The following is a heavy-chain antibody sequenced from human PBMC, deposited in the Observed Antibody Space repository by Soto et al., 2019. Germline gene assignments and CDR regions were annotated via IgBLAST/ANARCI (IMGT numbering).Heavy chain of an antibody. CDR2: IYYSGST. D-gene: IGHD3-3*01. CDR3: ARDQLVSDFWSGYLIPPIYYYYGMDV. V-gene: IGHV4-31*03. CDR1: GGSISSGGYY. Sequence: NPSETLSLTCTVSGGSISSGGYYWSWIRQHPGKGLEWIGYIYYSGSTYYNPSLKSRVTISVDTSKNQFSLKLSSVTAADTAVYYCARDQLVSDFWSGYLIPPIYYYYGMDVWGQGTTVTVSS. J-gene: IGHJ6*02.